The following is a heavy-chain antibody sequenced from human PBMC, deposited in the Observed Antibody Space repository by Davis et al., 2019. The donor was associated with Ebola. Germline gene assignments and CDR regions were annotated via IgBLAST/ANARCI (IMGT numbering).Heavy chain of an antibody. V-gene: IGHV3-9*01. CDR1: GFTFDDYA. J-gene: IGHJ4*02. D-gene: IGHD1-26*01. CDR2: ITWNSGSI. CDR3: AKTLLYSGSYYGH. Sequence: SLKISCAASGFTFDDYAMHWVRQAPGKGLECLSGITWNSGSIGYADSVKGRFTISRDNAKNSLYLQMNSLRAEDTALYYCAKTLLYSGSYYGHWGQGTLVTVSS.